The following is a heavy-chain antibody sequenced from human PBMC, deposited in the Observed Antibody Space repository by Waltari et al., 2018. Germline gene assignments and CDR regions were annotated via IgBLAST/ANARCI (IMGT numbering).Heavy chain of an antibody. CDR3: AKGDYYDSSGYLDY. D-gene: IGHD3-22*01. Sequence: EVQLLESGGGLVQPGGSLRLSCAASGFTFSSYAMSWVRQAPGKGLEWVSAMSGRGGSTYYADAVKGRFTISRDNSKNTLYLQMNSLRAEDTAVYYCAKGDYYDSSGYLDYWGQGTLVTVSS. V-gene: IGHV3-23*01. J-gene: IGHJ4*02. CDR2: MSGRGGST. CDR1: GFTFSSYA.